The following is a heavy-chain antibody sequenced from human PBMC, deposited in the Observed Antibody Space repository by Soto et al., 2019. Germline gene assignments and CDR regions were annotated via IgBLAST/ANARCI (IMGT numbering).Heavy chain of an antibody. CDR2: IWYDGSNK. Sequence: QVQLVESGGGVVQPGRSLRLSCAASGFTFSNYGMHWVRQAPGKGLEWVAVIWYDGSNKYYVDSVKGRFTISRDNSKNTLYLQMNSLRAEDTAVYYCARKYIAVAGHLNNFFDYWGQGTLVSVSS. CDR3: ARKYIAVAGHLNNFFDY. J-gene: IGHJ4*02. D-gene: IGHD6-19*01. CDR1: GFTFSNYG. V-gene: IGHV3-33*01.